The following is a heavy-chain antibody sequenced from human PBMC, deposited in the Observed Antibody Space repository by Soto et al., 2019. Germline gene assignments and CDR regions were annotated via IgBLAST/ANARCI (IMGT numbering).Heavy chain of an antibody. Sequence: PSETLSLTCTVSGHSLSSGGYYWIWIRQPPGKGLEWIGYISYSGSTNYNPSLKSRPTISVDTSKNQFSLKLRSVTAADTAVYYCARASPYGDYALDYWGQGTLVTVSS. CDR1: GHSLSSGGYY. V-gene: IGHV4-61*08. J-gene: IGHJ4*02. D-gene: IGHD4-17*01. CDR2: ISYSGST. CDR3: ARASPYGDYALDY.